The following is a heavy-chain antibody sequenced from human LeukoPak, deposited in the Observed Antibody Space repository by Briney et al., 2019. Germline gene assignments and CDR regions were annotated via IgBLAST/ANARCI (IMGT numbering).Heavy chain of an antibody. J-gene: IGHJ3*02. CDR1: GGSISSYY. Sequence: SETLSLTCTVSGGSISSYYWSWIRQPPGQGLEWIGYIYYSGSTNYNPSLKSRVTISVDTSKNQFSLKLSSVTAADTAVYYCASGTTATTPYDAFDIWGQGTMVTVSS. D-gene: IGHD4-17*01. CDR3: ASGTTATTPYDAFDI. CDR2: IYYSGST. V-gene: IGHV4-59*08.